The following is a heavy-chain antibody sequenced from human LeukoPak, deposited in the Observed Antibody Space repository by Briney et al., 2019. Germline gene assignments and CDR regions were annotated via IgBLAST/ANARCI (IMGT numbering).Heavy chain of an antibody. CDR1: GFTFTSYG. CDR3: ANPRRGY. J-gene: IGHJ4*02. D-gene: IGHD1-14*01. V-gene: IGHV3-21*01. Sequence: PGGSLRLSCAASGFTFTSYGMAWVRQAPGKGLEWVSSISHSSSYIYYADSVKGRFTISRDNAKNSLYLQMNSLRAEDTAVYYCANPRRGYWGQGTLVTVSS. CDR2: ISHSSSYI.